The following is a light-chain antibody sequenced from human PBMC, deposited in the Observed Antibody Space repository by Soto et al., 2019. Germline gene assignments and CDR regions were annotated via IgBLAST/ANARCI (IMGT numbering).Light chain of an antibody. Sequence: VLTQPPSVSVAPGKTASITCGGHNIGTKAVHWYQQKPGQAPVVVIYNDSDRPSGIPERFSGSNSGNTATLTISRVEAGDVADFYCQVWDNTSNHAVFGTGTKLTVL. V-gene: IGLV3-21*04. J-gene: IGLJ1*01. CDR1: NIGTKA. CDR3: QVWDNTSNHAV. CDR2: NDS.